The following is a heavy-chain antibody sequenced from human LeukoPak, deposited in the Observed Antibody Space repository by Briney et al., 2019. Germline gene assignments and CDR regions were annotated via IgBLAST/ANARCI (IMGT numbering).Heavy chain of an antibody. CDR2: ISAYNGNT. Sequence: ASVKVSCKASGYTFTSYGISWVRQAPGQGLEWMGWISAYNGNTNYAQKLQGRVTMTTGTSTSTAYMELRSLRSDDTAVYYCAREVAVAGPYYYYYYMDVWGKGTTVTVSS. CDR3: AREVAVAGPYYYYYYMDV. V-gene: IGHV1-18*01. J-gene: IGHJ6*03. D-gene: IGHD6-19*01. CDR1: GYTFTSYG.